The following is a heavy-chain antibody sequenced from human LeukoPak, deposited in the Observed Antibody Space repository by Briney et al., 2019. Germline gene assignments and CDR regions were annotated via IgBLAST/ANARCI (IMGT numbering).Heavy chain of an antibody. Sequence: PGGSLRLACAASGFTFSSYAMSWVRQAPGKGLEWVSTISGSDGNTYYADSVKGRFAISRDNSKNTLYLQMNSLRAEDTAVYYCAKDLYGDYNFAYWGQGTLVTVSS. J-gene: IGHJ4*02. D-gene: IGHD4-17*01. V-gene: IGHV3-23*01. CDR3: AKDLYGDYNFAY. CDR2: ISGSDGNT. CDR1: GFTFSSYA.